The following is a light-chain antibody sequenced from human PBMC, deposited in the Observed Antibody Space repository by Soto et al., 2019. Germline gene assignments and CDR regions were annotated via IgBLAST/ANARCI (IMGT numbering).Light chain of an antibody. CDR2: GAS. CDR1: QSVSRNF. CDR3: QQFCSSSYT. Sequence: EIVLTQSPGTLSLSPGERATLSCGASQSVSRNFLAWYQQKPGQAPRLLIYGASNRATGIPDRFSGSGSGTDFTLTISRLEPEDFAVYYCQQFCSSSYTFGLGNKLDIK. V-gene: IGKV3-20*01. J-gene: IGKJ2*01.